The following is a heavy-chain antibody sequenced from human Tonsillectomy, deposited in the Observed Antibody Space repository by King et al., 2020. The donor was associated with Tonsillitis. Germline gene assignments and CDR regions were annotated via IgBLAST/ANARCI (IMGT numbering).Heavy chain of an antibody. CDR2: IWYDGSNK. D-gene: IGHD2-2*01. CDR3: AREKYQLLSQGLVDY. J-gene: IGHJ4*02. Sequence: VQLVESGGGVVQPGRSQRLSCAASGFTFSSYGMHWVRQAPGKGLEWVAVIWYDGSNKYYADSVKGRFTISRDNSKNTLYLQMNSLRAEDTAVYYCAREKYQLLSQGLVDYWGQGTLVTVSS. V-gene: IGHV3-33*01. CDR1: GFTFSSYG.